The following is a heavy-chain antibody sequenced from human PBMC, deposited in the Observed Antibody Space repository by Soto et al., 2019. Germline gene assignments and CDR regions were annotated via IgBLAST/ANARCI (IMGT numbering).Heavy chain of an antibody. J-gene: IGHJ2*01. D-gene: IGHD3-3*01. V-gene: IGHV4-59*01. CDR1: GGSISSYY. Sequence: SETLSLTCTVSGGSISSYYWSWIRQPPGKGLEWIGYIYYSGSTNYNPSLKSRVTISVDTSKNQFSLKLSSVTAADTAVYYCARDLGSGRWYFDLWGRGTLVTVSS. CDR3: ARDLGSGRWYFDL. CDR2: IYYSGST.